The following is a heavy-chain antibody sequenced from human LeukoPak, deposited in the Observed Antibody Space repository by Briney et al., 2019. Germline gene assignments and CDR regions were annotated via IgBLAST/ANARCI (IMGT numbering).Heavy chain of an antibody. Sequence: ASVKVSCKASGYIFNTYGISWVRQAPGQGLEWMGWISVYNGNTDYAQKFQARVTMTTDTSTSTAYMELRSLKSDDTAVYYCTRDFDNPENSCPSTSCIDVWGQGTTVTVSS. CDR3: TRDFDNPENSCPSTSCIDV. V-gene: IGHV1-18*01. CDR2: ISVYNGNT. CDR1: GYIFNTYG. J-gene: IGHJ6*02. D-gene: IGHD2-2*01.